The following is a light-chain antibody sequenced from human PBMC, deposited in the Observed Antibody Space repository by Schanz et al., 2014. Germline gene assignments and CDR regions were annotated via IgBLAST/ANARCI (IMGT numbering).Light chain of an antibody. J-gene: IGLJ3*02. CDR3: SSYTSSTWV. V-gene: IGLV2-14*02. CDR2: DVS. CDR1: SSDVGSYNL. Sequence: QSALTQPASVSGSPGQSITISCTGTSSDVGSYNLVSWYQQHPGKAPKLMIYDVSNRPSGVSNRFSGSKSGNTASLTISGLQAEDEADYYCSSYTSSTWVFGGGTKLTVL.